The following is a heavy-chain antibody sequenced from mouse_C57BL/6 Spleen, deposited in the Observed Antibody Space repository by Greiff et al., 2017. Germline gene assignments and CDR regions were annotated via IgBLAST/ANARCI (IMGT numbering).Heavy chain of an antibody. V-gene: IGHV1-82*01. D-gene: IGHD1-1*01. CDR1: GYAFSSSW. CDR2: IYPGDGDT. Sequence: QVQLQQSGPELVKPGASVKISCKASGYAFSSSWMNWVKQRPGKGLEWIGRIYPGDGDTNYNGKFKGKATLTADKSSSTAYMQLSSLTSEDSAVYVCARSWVTTVVDPAWFAYWGQGTLVTVSA. CDR3: ARSWVTTVVDPAWFAY. J-gene: IGHJ3*01.